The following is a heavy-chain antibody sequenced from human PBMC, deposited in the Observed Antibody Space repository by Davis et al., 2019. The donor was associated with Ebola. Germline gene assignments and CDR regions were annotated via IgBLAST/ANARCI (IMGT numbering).Heavy chain of an antibody. J-gene: IGHJ4*02. V-gene: IGHV3-7*03. CDR3: ARDYQGIVGATSIH. Sequence: ETLSLTCTVSGGSISSYYWSWIRQPPGKGLEWVANIKQDGSEKYYVDSVKGRFTISRDNAKNSLYLQMNSLRAEDTAVYYCARDYQGIVGATSIHWGQGTLVTVSS. CDR1: GGSISSYY. D-gene: IGHD1-26*01. CDR2: IKQDGSEK.